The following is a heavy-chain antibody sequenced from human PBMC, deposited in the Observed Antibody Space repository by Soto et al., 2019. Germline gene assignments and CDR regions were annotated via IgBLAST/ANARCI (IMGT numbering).Heavy chain of an antibody. D-gene: IGHD6-6*01. V-gene: IGHV3-23*01. Sequence: GSLRLSCEASGFIFSSYAITWVRQAPGKGLEWVSTISGTGVNTYYADSVKGRFTVSRDNSNNTWWLQMNSLRAADSSVYYCAKDSVHNLYRTSSLEDCFGPWGQGTLVTVSS. CDR3: AKDSVHNLYRTSSLEDCFGP. J-gene: IGHJ5*02. CDR1: GFIFSSYA. CDR2: ISGTGVNT.